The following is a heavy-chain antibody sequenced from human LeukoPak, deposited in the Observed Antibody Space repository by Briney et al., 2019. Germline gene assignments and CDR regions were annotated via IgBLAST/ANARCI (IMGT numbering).Heavy chain of an antibody. CDR1: GFTFSSYA. V-gene: IGHV3-23*01. CDR2: ISGSGGST. D-gene: IGHD2-15*01. Sequence: PGGSLRLSCAASGFTFSSYAMSWVRQAPGKGLECVSAISGSGGSTYYADSVKGRFTISRDNSKNTLYLQMNSLRAEDTAVYYCAKDQDPIYSHFDYWGQGTLVTVSS. CDR3: AKDQDPIYSHFDY. J-gene: IGHJ4*02.